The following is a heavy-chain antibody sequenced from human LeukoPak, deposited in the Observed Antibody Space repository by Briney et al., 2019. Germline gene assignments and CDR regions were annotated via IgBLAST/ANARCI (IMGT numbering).Heavy chain of an antibody. V-gene: IGHV3-53*01. CDR3: ARGYSYGYFDY. Sequence: GGSLRLSCAASGFTVSSNYMSWVRQAPGKGLEWVSVIYTVGNTYYAESVKGRFTISRDNSKNTLYLQMNSLRAEDTAVYYCARGYSYGYFDYWGQGTLVTVSS. CDR2: IYTVGNT. J-gene: IGHJ4*02. CDR1: GFTVSSNY. D-gene: IGHD5-18*01.